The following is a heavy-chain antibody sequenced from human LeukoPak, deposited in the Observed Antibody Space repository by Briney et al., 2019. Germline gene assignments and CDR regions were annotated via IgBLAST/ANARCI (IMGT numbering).Heavy chain of an antibody. CDR2: IIPILGIA. Sequence: SVKVSCKASGGTFSSYAISWVRQAPGQGLEGMGRIIPILGIANYAQKFQGRVTITADKSTSTAYMELSSLRSEDTAVYYCAREPTYYYDSSGYRPGAFDIWGQGTMVTVSS. CDR1: GGTFSSYA. CDR3: AREPTYYYDSSGYRPGAFDI. D-gene: IGHD3-22*01. J-gene: IGHJ3*02. V-gene: IGHV1-69*04.